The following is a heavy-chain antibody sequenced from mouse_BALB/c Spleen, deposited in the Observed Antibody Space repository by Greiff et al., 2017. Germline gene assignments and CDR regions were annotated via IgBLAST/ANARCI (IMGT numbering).Heavy chain of an antibody. J-gene: IGHJ3*01. CDR3: ARGERKDGYAFAY. CDR2: ISSGGST. Sequence: DVQLVESGGGLVKPGGSLKLSCAASGFTFSSYAMSWVRQTPEKRLEWVASISSGGSTYYPDSVKGRFTISRDNARNILYLQMSSLRSEDTAMYYCARGERKDGYAFAYWGQGTLVTVSA. D-gene: IGHD2-2*01. CDR1: GFTFSSYA. V-gene: IGHV5-6-5*01.